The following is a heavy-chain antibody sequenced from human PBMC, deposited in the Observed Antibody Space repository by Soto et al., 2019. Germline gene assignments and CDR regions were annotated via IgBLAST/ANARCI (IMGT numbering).Heavy chain of an antibody. CDR2: ISAYNGNT. J-gene: IGHJ6*02. Sequence: GASVKVSCKASGYTFTSYGISWVRQAPGQGLEWMGWISAYNGNTNYAQKLQGRVTMTTDTSTSTAYMELRSLRSDDTAVYYCARGELLSGFLEWLLVHYGMDVWGQGTTVTVSS. CDR3: ARGELLSGFLEWLLVHYGMDV. CDR1: GYTFTSYG. D-gene: IGHD3-3*01. V-gene: IGHV1-18*01.